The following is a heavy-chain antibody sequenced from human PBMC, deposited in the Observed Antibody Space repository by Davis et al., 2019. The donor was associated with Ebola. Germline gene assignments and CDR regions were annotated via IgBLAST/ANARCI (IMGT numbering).Heavy chain of an antibody. CDR2: IYYSGST. D-gene: IGHD4-17*01. CDR3: ARDRLRRFDY. V-gene: IGHV4-39*02. J-gene: IGHJ4*02. Sequence: TFSSFSMTWVRQSPGKGLEWIGSIYYSGSTYYNPSLKSRVTISVDTSKNQFSLKLSSVTAADTAVYYCARDRLRRFDYWGQGTLVTVSS. CDR1: TFSSFS.